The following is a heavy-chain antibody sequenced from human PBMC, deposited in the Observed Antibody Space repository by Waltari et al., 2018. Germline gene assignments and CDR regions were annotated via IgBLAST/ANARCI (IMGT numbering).Heavy chain of an antibody. D-gene: IGHD2-21*01. CDR1: GFTFSTYS. J-gene: IGHJ4*02. V-gene: IGHV3-21*01. CDR2: ITSSSSFI. CDR3: ARGGAPFSIAPWV. Sequence: EVQLVESGGGLVKPGGSLRLSCAASGFTFSTYSVNWVRQAPGRGLELVSSITSSSSFIYYADSVKGRFTISRDNAKNTLYLQMNSLRAEDTAVYYCARGGAPFSIAPWVWGQGTLVTVSS.